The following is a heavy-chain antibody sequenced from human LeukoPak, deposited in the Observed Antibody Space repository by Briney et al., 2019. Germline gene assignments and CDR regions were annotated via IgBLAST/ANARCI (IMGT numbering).Heavy chain of an antibody. CDR3: ALPPDSSLDY. J-gene: IGHJ4*02. D-gene: IGHD6-13*01. V-gene: IGHV3-30*02. CDR2: IRYDGSNK. CDR1: GFTFSSYG. Sequence: GGSLRLSCAASGFTFSSYGMHWVRQAPGKGLEWVAFIRYDGSNKYYADSVKGRFTISRDNSKNTLYLQMNSLGAEDTAVYYCALPPDSSLDYWGQGTLVTVSS.